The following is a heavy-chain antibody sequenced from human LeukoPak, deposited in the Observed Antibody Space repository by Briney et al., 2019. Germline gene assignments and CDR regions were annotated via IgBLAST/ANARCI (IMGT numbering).Heavy chain of an antibody. V-gene: IGHV3-21*01. J-gene: IGHJ4*02. D-gene: IGHD3-16*01. CDR2: ISGSSTYI. CDR1: GFTFSSYT. CDR3: AIWDTDQGGEFDS. Sequence: GGSLRLSCAASGFTFSSYTMNWVRQTPGKGLEWGSFISGSSTYIYYADSVKGRFTISRDNARNSLYLQMNGLRVEDTAVYFCAIWDTDQGGEFDSWGQGTLVTVSS.